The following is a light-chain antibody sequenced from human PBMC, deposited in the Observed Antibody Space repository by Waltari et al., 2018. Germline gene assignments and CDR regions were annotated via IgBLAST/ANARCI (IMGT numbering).Light chain of an antibody. V-gene: IGLV2-14*03. J-gene: IGLJ2*01. CDR3: SSYTTTSVI. CDR2: DVS. CDR1: RSYVGGYYF. Sequence: QSALTQPASVSGSPGQSITISCTGPRSYVGGYYFIPWYQQHPGKGPKLLIFDVSNRPSGVSNRFSGSKSGNTASLTISGLQPEDEADYFCSSYTTTSVIFGGGTKLTVL.